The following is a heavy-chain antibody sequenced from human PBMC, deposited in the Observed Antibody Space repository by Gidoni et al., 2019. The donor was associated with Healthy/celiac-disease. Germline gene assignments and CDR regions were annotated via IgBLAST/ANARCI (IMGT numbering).Heavy chain of an antibody. CDR1: GFTFSSYS. J-gene: IGHJ6*02. CDR3: ARAGGITIFGVVGDYYYYGMDV. V-gene: IGHV3-21*01. D-gene: IGHD3-3*01. CDR2: SSSSSSYI. Sequence: EVQLVESGGGLVKPGGSLRLSCAASGFTFSSYSMNWVRQAPGKGLEWVSSSSSSSSYIYYADSVKGRFTISRDNAKNSLYLQMNSLRAEDTAVYYCARAGGITIFGVVGDYYYYGMDVWGQGTTVTVSS.